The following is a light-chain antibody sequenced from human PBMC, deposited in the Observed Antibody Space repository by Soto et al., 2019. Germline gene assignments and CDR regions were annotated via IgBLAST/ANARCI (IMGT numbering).Light chain of an antibody. CDR2: SDN. CDR3: AVWDDSLNGPV. J-gene: IGLJ3*02. Sequence: QSALTQPPSASGTPGQRVTISCSGGASNIGRNTVNWYQDLPGTAPKLLISSDNKRPSGVPDRFSGSKSGTSVSLAISGLQAEDEADYYCAVWDDSLNGPVFGGGTKLTVL. CDR1: ASNIGRNT. V-gene: IGLV1-44*01.